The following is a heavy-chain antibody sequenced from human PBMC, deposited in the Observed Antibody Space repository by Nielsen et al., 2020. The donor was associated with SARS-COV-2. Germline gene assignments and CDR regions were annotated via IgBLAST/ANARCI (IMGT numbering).Heavy chain of an antibody. D-gene: IGHD2-2*01. V-gene: IGHV3-15*01. J-gene: IGHJ5*02. CDR2: IKSKIDGGTT. CDR3: ATARYCSRTSCSAGTDMFDP. CDR1: GFTFSNFA. Sequence: GESLKISCAASGFTFSNFAMSWVRQAPGKGLEWVGRIKSKIDGGTTDYAAPVKDRFTISRDDSKNTVYLDMSSLRTEDTAVYYCATARYCSRTSCSAGTDMFDPWGQGTQVIVSS.